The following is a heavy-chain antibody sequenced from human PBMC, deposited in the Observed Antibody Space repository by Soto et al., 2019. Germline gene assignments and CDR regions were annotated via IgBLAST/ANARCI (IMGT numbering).Heavy chain of an antibody. CDR1: GFTFSSYA. V-gene: IGHV3-23*01. D-gene: IGHD1-26*01. Sequence: EVQLLESGGGLVQPGGSLRLSCAASGFTFSSYAMRWVRQAPVKGLEWVSAISGSGGSTYYADSVKGRFTISRDNSKNTLCLQLNSLRAGDTAVYYCARRGSGSYYDYWGQGTLVTVSS. J-gene: IGHJ4*02. CDR2: ISGSGGST. CDR3: ARRGSGSYYDY.